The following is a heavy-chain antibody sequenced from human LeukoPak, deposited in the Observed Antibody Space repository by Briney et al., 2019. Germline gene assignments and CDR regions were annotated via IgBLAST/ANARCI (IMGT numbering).Heavy chain of an antibody. D-gene: IGHD2-8*01. CDR1: GGSISSYY. Sequence: SSETLSLTCTVSGGSISSYYWSWIRQPPGKGLEWIGYIYYSGSTNYNHSLKSRVTISVDTSKNQFSLELSSVTAADTAVYYCARDQGQTGVGYYYGMDVWGQGTTVTVSS. J-gene: IGHJ6*02. CDR3: ARDQGQTGVGYYYGMDV. CDR2: IYYSGST. V-gene: IGHV4-59*01.